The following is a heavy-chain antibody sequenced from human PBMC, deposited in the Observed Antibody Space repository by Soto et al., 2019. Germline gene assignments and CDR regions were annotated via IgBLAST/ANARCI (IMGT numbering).Heavy chain of an antibody. D-gene: IGHD3-9*01. J-gene: IGHJ4*02. CDR1: GYTFTSYG. CDR2: ISTYNGNT. Sequence: GASVKVSCKASGYTFTSYGISWVRQAPGQGLEWMGWISTYNGNTNYAQKLQGRVTMTTDTSTSTAYMELRSLRSDDTAVYFCASGPGPTNYYDILTGPQGVFDYWGQGTLVTAPQ. V-gene: IGHV1-18*01. CDR3: ASGPGPTNYYDILTGPQGVFDY.